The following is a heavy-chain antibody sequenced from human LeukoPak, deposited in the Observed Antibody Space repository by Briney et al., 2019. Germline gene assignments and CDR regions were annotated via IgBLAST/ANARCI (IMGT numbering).Heavy chain of an antibody. CDR2: IYYSGRT. V-gene: IGHV4-59*08. J-gene: IGHJ3*02. D-gene: IGHD5-24*01. Sequence: KSSETLSLTCTVSGGSISSYYWSGIPQPPGKGLEWFGYIYYSGRTPYNPSLKSRVTISVDTSKTQFSLKLSSVAAADPAVYYCARHWVEMATLAYRSDAFDIWGQGTMVTVSS. CDR3: ARHWVEMATLAYRSDAFDI. CDR1: GGSISSYY.